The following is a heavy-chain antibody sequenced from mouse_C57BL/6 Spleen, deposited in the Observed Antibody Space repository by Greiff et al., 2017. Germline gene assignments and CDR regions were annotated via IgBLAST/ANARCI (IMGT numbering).Heavy chain of an antibody. Sequence: EVKLVESGGGLVQPGGSLSLSCAASGFTFTDYYMSWVRQPPGKALEWLGFIRNKANGYTTEYSASVKGRFTISRDNSQSILYLQMNALRAEDSATYHCAISPLSPRFLDLWGQGPSLSVSS. V-gene: IGHV7-3*01. J-gene: IGHJ2*02. CDR3: AISPLSPRFLDL. CDR2: IRNKANGYTT. D-gene: IGHD1-1*01. CDR1: GFTFTDYY.